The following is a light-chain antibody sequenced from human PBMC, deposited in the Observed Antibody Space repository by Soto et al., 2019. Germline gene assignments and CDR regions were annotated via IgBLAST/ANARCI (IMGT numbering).Light chain of an antibody. CDR2: DAS. Sequence: EIVLTQSPATLSLSPGERATLSCRASQSVSSYFAWYQQKPGQAPRLLIYDASNRSTGIPARFSGSGSGTDFTLTISSLEPEDFAVYYCHQRGNWPLTFGQGTKVEI. J-gene: IGKJ1*01. CDR1: QSVSSY. CDR3: HQRGNWPLT. V-gene: IGKV3-11*01.